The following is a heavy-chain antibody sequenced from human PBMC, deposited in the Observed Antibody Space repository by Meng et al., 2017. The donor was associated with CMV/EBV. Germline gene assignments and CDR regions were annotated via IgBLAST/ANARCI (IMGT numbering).Heavy chain of an antibody. CDR1: GYTFTSYY. CDR2: INPNSGGT. J-gene: IGHJ6*02. CDR3: ARDVADVNHGMDV. V-gene: IGHV1-2*02. Sequence: ASVKVSCKASGYTFTSYYMHWVRQAPGQGLEWMGWINPNSGGTNYAQKFQGRVTMTRDTSISTAYMELSRLRSDDTAVYYCARDVADVNHGMDVWGQGTTVTVSS.